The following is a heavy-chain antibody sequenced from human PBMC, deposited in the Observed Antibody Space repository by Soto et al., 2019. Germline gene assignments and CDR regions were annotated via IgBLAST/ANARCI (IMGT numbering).Heavy chain of an antibody. Sequence: ASVKVSCKASGYTFTSYGISWVRQAPGQGLEWMGWISAYNGNTNYAQKLQGRVTMTTDTSTSTAYMELRSLRSDDTAVYYCARHTYYYDSSGYSVYWGQGTLVTVSS. J-gene: IGHJ4*02. D-gene: IGHD3-22*01. CDR2: ISAYNGNT. CDR3: ARHTYYYDSSGYSVY. V-gene: IGHV1-18*01. CDR1: GYTFTSYG.